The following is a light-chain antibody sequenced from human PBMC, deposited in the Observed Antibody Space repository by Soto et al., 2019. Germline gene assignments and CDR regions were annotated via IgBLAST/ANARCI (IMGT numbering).Light chain of an antibody. CDR3: QQYRSSPYT. V-gene: IGKV3-20*01. CDR1: QNIASRS. Sequence: EIVLTQSPGTLSLSPGLRATLSCRASQNIASRSVAWYQQYPGQAPRLLIYASSTRATGIQDRFSGSGSGTDFTLTISRLEPEDFAVYYCQQYRSSPYTFGQGTKLEIK. J-gene: IGKJ2*01. CDR2: ASS.